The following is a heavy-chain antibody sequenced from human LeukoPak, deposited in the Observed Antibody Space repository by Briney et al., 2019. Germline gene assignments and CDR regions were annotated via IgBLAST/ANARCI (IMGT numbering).Heavy chain of an antibody. CDR2: ISSSSTYI. V-gene: IGHV3-21*01. Sequence: PGGSLRLSCAASGFTFSSYSMNWARQVSGKGLEWVSYISSSSTYINYADSVKGRFTISRDNAKNSLYLEMNSLRAEDTAVYHFVRGAGTSYFDYWGQGTLVTVSS. CDR1: GFTFSSYS. J-gene: IGHJ4*02. D-gene: IGHD1-1*01. CDR3: VRGAGTSYFDY.